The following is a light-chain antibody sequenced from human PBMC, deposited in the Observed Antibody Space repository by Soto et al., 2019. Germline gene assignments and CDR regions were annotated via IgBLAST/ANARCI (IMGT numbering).Light chain of an antibody. CDR2: GNS. CDR3: QSYDSSLSGSV. Sequence: QSVLTQPPSVSGAPGQRVTISCTGSSSNIGAVYDVHWYQHLPGTAPKLLIYGNSNRPSGVPDRFSGSKSGTSASLAITGLQAEDEADYYCQSYDSSLSGSVFGGGTKVPS. CDR1: SSNIGAVYD. J-gene: IGLJ2*01. V-gene: IGLV1-40*01.